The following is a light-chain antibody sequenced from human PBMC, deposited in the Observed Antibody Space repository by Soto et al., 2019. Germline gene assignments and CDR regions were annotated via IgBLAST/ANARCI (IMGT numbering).Light chain of an antibody. Sequence: DIQLTQSPSFLSASVGDRVTITCRASQGISSYLAWYQQRPGKAPKLLMYGASTLQIGVPSRFSGSASGTTFTLTINNLQPEDFATYYCQQLNNFPRTFGQGTKVE. CDR1: QGISSY. J-gene: IGKJ1*01. CDR2: GAS. V-gene: IGKV1-9*01. CDR3: QQLNNFPRT.